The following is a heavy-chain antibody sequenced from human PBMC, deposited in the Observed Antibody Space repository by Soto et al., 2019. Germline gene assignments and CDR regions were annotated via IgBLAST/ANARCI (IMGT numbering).Heavy chain of an antibody. CDR1: GGSISSYY. V-gene: IGHV4-59*01. CDR2: IYYSGST. CDR3: ARELSSSLYGSMTSWFDP. J-gene: IGHJ5*02. D-gene: IGHD6-13*01. Sequence: QVQLQESGPGLVKPSETLSLTCTVSGGSISSYYWSWIRQPPGKGLEWIGYIYYSGSTNYNPSLKSRVTISVDTSKNQFSLKLSSVTAADTAVYYCARELSSSLYGSMTSWFDPWGQGTLVTVSS.